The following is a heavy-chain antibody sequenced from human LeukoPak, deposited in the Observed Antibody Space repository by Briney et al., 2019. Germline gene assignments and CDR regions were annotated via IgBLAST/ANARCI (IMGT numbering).Heavy chain of an antibody. J-gene: IGHJ3*02. V-gene: IGHV3-9*01. CDR1: GFTFDDYA. CDR2: ISWNSGSI. CDR3: AKDGVAFRYYGSGSYAFDI. Sequence: GGSLRLSCAASGFTFDDYAMHWVRQAPGKGLEWVSGISWNSGSIGYADSVKGRFTISRDNAKNSLYLQMNSLRAEDTAVYYCAKDGVAFRYYGSGSYAFDIWGQGTMVTVSS. D-gene: IGHD3-10*01.